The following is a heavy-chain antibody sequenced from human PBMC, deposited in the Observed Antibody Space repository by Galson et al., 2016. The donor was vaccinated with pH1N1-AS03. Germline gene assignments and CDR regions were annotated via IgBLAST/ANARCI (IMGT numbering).Heavy chain of an antibody. CDR3: TTRDHGDDLVDS. Sequence: VKVSCKVSGYTFTDYYIHWVRQAPGQDLERVALVDPENGETIYAEKFQGKVTVTADTSADTAYMDLNSLRSDDTAVYYCTTRDHGDDLVDSWGQGTLVTVSS. CDR1: GYTFTDYY. J-gene: IGHJ4*02. D-gene: IGHD2-21*02. V-gene: IGHV1-69-2*01. CDR2: VDPENGET.